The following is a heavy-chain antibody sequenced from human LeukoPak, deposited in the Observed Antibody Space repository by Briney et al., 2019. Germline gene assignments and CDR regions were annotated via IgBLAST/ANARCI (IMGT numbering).Heavy chain of an antibody. V-gene: IGHV3-23*01. CDR2: TSSSGSST. CDR1: GFTFSNYA. D-gene: IGHD3-22*01. Sequence: PGGSLRLSCAASGFTFSNYAMSWVRQAPGKGLEWVSSTSSSGSSTYYADSVKGRFTISRDNAKNSLFLQMNSLRAEDTAVYYCARDYYDSRGSRSFAFDLWGQGTLVTVSS. CDR3: ARDYYDSRGSRSFAFDL. J-gene: IGHJ3*01.